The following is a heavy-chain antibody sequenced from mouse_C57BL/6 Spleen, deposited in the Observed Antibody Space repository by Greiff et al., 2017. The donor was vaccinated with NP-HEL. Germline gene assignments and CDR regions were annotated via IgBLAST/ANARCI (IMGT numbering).Heavy chain of an antibody. CDR3: AREYDGYSY. Sequence: VKLQESGAELARPGASVKLSCKASGYTFTSYGISWVKQRTGQGLEWIGEIYPRSGNTYYNEKFKGKATLTADKSSSTAYMELRSLTSEDSAVYFCAREYDGYSYWGQGTLVTVSA. CDR1: GYTFTSYG. D-gene: IGHD2-3*01. V-gene: IGHV1-81*01. CDR2: IYPRSGNT. J-gene: IGHJ3*01.